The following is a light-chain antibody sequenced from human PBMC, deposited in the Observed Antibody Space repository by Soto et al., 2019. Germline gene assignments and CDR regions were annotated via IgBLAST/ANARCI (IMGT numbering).Light chain of an antibody. J-gene: IGKJ5*01. CDR1: QSVSSSY. CDR2: GAS. Sequence: IVLTQSPVTLSLSPGERSTLSCRASQSVSSSYLAWYQQKPGQAPRLLVYGASSRDTGVPERFSGSGSGTDFTLTISRLEPEDFAVYYCQQYGSYPLTFGQGTRLEIK. CDR3: QQYGSYPLT. V-gene: IGKV3-20*01.